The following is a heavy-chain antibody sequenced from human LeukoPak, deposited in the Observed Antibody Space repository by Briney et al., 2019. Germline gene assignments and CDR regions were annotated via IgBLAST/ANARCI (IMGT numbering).Heavy chain of an antibody. CDR2: INHSGST. V-gene: IGHV4-34*01. J-gene: IGHJ5*02. Sequence: SETLSLTCAVYGGSFSGYYWSWIRQPPGKGLEWIGEINHSGSTNYNPSLKSRVTISVDTSKNQFSLKLSSVTAADTAVYYCAREVGILGVLNHCFDPWGQGTLVTVSS. CDR3: AREVGILGVLNHCFDP. D-gene: IGHD3-3*01. CDR1: GGSFSGYY.